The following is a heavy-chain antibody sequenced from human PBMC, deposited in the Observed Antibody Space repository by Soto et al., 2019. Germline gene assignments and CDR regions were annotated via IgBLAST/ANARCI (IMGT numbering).Heavy chain of an antibody. CDR1: GFIFSDFS. D-gene: IGHD2-2*01. J-gene: IGHJ6*02. V-gene: IGHV3-21*01. CDR2: IGSSGGYI. Sequence: LRLSCAVSGFIFSDFSMNWVRQAPGKGLEWVASIGSSGGYIFYADSVKGRFTISRDNAKKSLDLQINSLRAEDTAVYYCAREKKHQSLGGRFGMDVWGQGTTVTVSS. CDR3: AREKKHQSLGGRFGMDV.